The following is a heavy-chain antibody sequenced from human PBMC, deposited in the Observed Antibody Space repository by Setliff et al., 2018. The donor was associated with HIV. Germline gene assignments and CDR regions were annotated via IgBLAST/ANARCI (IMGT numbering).Heavy chain of an antibody. Sequence: SVKVSCKTSGVSFSSYAISWVRQAPGQGLEWMGGIIPMFGTANYAQNFQGRVTITADESSSTAYMELSSLRSEDTALYYCARGSGVGIHDVFDIWGQGTMVTVSS. CDR2: IIPMFGTA. CDR1: GVSFSSYA. J-gene: IGHJ3*02. CDR3: ARGSGVGIHDVFDI. D-gene: IGHD3-3*01. V-gene: IGHV1-69*13.